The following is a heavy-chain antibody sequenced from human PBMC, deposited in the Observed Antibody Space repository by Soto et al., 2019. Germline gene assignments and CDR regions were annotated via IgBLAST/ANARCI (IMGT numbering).Heavy chain of an antibody. CDR2: IKSKTDGGTT. CDR3: TTVSGRVVATIRDAFDI. Sequence: GGSLRLSCAASGFTFSNAWMNWVRQAPGKGLEWVGRIKSKTDGGTTDYAAPVKGRFTISRDDSKNTLYLQMNSLKTEDTAVYYCTTVSGRVVATIRDAFDIWGQGTMVTVSS. D-gene: IGHD5-12*01. V-gene: IGHV3-15*07. J-gene: IGHJ3*02. CDR1: GFTFSNAW.